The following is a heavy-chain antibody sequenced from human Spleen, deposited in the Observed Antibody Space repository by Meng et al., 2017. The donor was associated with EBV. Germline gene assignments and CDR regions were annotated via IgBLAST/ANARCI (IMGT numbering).Heavy chain of an antibody. CDR3: ARKLYTDSFFDS. CDR1: GGSVSSGRYY. V-gene: IGHV4-61*01. J-gene: IGHJ4*02. Sequence: VNRQGAGPGLMKPPETLSLTCSVSGGSVSSGRYYWSWIRQPPGKGLEWIGYIYFTGSTKVHPSLKSRLTISVDTAKNQFSLKLTSVTAADTAVYYCARKLYTDSFFDSWGQGTLVTVSS. CDR2: IYFTGST. D-gene: IGHD2-2*02.